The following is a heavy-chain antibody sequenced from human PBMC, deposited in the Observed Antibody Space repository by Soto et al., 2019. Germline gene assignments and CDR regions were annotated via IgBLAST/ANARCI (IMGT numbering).Heavy chain of an antibody. CDR3: ARAPIIGATFFDY. V-gene: IGHV4-34*01. D-gene: IGHD1-26*01. CDR2: INRSGGT. CDR1: GGSLSGHY. J-gene: IGHJ4*02. Sequence: SETLSLTCAVSGGSLSGHYWSWIRQAPGKGLEWIGEINRSGGTNYDPSLKSRVTIPVDASKNQFSLQLNSVTAADTAVYYCARAPIIGATFFDYWGQGSLVTVSS.